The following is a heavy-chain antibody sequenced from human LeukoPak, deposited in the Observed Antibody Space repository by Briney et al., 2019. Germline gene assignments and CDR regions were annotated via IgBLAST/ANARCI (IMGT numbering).Heavy chain of an antibody. J-gene: IGHJ4*02. CDR3: ARVWYYGSGSYGHNFDY. Sequence: GESLKISCKGSGYSFTRYWIGWVRQMPGKGLEWMGIIYPGDSDTRYSTSFQGQVTMSTDKSISTAYLQWSSLKASDTAMYYCARVWYYGSGSYGHNFDYWGQGTLVTVSS. CDR2: IYPGDSDT. V-gene: IGHV5-51*01. CDR1: GYSFTRYW. D-gene: IGHD3-10*01.